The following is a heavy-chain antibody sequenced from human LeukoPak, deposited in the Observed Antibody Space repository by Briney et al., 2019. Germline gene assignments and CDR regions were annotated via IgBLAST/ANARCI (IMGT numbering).Heavy chain of an antibody. Sequence: PGRSLRLSCAASGFTFSSYAMHWVRQAPGKGLEWVAVISYDGSNKYYADSVKGRFTISRDNSKNTLYLQMNSLRAEDTAVYYCARADCYDSSGYPADWGQGTLVTVSS. J-gene: IGHJ4*02. D-gene: IGHD3-22*01. CDR2: ISYDGSNK. CDR1: GFTFSSYA. CDR3: ARADCYDSSGYPAD. V-gene: IGHV3-30-3*01.